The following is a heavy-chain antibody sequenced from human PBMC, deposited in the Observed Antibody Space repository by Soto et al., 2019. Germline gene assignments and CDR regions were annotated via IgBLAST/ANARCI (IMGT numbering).Heavy chain of an antibody. Sequence: QVQLQESGPGLVRPSATLSLTCTVSSDSISSYYWIWIRQSPGKGREWTGYTDYSGNTNYNPSLKSRVTISGDTSKNQFSLRLSSVTAADTAVYYCARAVGDPLYYLDYWGQGTLVTVSS. V-gene: IGHV4-59*08. CDR1: SDSISSYY. CDR3: ARAVGDPLYYLDY. J-gene: IGHJ4*02. CDR2: TDYSGNT. D-gene: IGHD6-19*01.